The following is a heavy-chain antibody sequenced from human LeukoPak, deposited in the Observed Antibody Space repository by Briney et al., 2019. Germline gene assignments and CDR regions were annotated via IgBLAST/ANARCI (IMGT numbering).Heavy chain of an antibody. J-gene: IGHJ6*03. CDR2: ISGSSSYI. CDR1: GFSFSSCA. D-gene: IGHD4-11*01. CDR3: ARDLSDYSNQADVVRDYHMDV. Sequence: PGGSLRLSCAASGFSFSSCAMSWVRQAPGKGLEWVSAISGSSSYIYYADSVKGRFTISRDNAKNSLYLQMNSLRAEDTAVYYCARDLSDYSNQADVVRDYHMDVWGKGTTVTISS. V-gene: IGHV3-21*01.